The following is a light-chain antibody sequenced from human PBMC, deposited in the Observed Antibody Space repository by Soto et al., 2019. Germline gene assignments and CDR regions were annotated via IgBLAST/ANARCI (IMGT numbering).Light chain of an antibody. V-gene: IGKV3-20*01. CDR3: QQCGSSPWT. Sequence: EILSTQSPSSLSLSPGEIATLSRSASQSLSSTYLAWYQQKPGQAPRLLIYAASSRATGIPDRFSGSGSGTDFTLTISRLEPEDFAVYYCQQCGSSPWTFGQGTKVDIK. J-gene: IGKJ1*01. CDR2: AAS. CDR1: QSLSSTY.